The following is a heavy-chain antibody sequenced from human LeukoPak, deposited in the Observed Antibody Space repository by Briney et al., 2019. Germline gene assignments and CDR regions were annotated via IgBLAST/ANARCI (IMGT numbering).Heavy chain of an antibody. CDR2: FHPEDGET. Sequence: ASVKVSCMVSGYSFIELSMHWVRQAPGKGVEWMGGFHPEDGETIYAQEFQGRVIMTEDTSTDTAYMELSSLRSEDTAVYYCARGRVVAATPFDYWGQGTLVTVSS. J-gene: IGHJ4*02. D-gene: IGHD2-15*01. CDR1: GYSFIELS. CDR3: ARGRVVAATPFDY. V-gene: IGHV1-24*01.